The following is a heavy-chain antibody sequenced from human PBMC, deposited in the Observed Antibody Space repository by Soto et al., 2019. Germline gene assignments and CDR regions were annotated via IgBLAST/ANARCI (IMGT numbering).Heavy chain of an antibody. CDR3: AGRNWNYATSYYYYGMDV. CDR1: GGTFSSYA. CDR2: IIPIFGTA. Sequence: SVKVSCKASGGTFSSYAISWVRQAPGQGLEWMGGIIPIFGTANYAQKFQGRVTITADESTSTAYMELSSLRSEDTAVYYCAGRNWNYATSYYYYGMDVWGQGTTVTVSS. V-gene: IGHV1-69*13. J-gene: IGHJ6*02. D-gene: IGHD1-7*01.